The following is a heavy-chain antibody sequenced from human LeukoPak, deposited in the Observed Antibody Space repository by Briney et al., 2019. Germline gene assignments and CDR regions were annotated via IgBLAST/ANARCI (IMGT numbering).Heavy chain of an antibody. CDR2: ISSNGGST. CDR3: ARDHSPFGSYSSSPGLDY. J-gene: IGHJ4*02. V-gene: IGHV3-64*01. Sequence: PGGSLRLSCAASGFTFSSYAMHWVRQAPGKGLEYVSAISSNGGSTYYANSVKGRFTISRDNSKNTLYLQMGSLRAEDMAVYYCARDHSPFGSYSSSPGLDYWGQGTLVTVSS. D-gene: IGHD6-6*01. CDR1: GFTFSSYA.